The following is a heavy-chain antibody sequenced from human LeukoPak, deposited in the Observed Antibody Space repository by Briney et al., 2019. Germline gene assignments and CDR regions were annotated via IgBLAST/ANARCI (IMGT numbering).Heavy chain of an antibody. CDR1: GFTFSSYA. V-gene: IGHV3-30-3*01. D-gene: IGHD3-16*02. Sequence: SGGSLRLSYAASGFTFSSYAMHWVRQAPGKGLEWVAVISYDGSNKYYADSVKGRFTISRDNSKNTLYLQMNSLRAEDTAVYYCARVTAAYDYVWGSYQDWGQGTLVTVSP. J-gene: IGHJ4*02. CDR2: ISYDGSNK. CDR3: ARVTAAYDYVWGSYQD.